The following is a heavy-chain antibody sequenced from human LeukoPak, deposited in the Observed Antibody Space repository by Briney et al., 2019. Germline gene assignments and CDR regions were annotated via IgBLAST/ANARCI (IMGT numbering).Heavy chain of an antibody. Sequence: ASVKVSCKASGYTFTSYDINWVRQATGQGLEWMGWINPNSGGTNYAQKFQGWVTMTRDTSISTAYMELSRLRSDDTAVYYCARGGDYGDYVIDYWGQGTLVTVSS. J-gene: IGHJ4*02. D-gene: IGHD4-17*01. CDR3: ARGGDYGDYVIDY. CDR2: INPNSGGT. CDR1: GYTFTSYD. V-gene: IGHV1-2*04.